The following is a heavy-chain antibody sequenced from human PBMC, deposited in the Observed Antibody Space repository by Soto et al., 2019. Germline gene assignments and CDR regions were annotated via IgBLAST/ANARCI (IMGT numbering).Heavy chain of an antibody. J-gene: IGHJ6*02. CDR3: AKVRYSSPMGYYYGMDV. CDR1: RVAFSKFI. CDR2: IIPIFGTA. Sequence: ASVKVSGEASRVAFSKFIVTWVRQAPGLGLEWVGGIIPIFGTANDAQKFQGRVTITADESTSTSYMEVNNLRSEDTAVYYCAKVRYSSPMGYYYGMDVWGQGTTVTVSS. D-gene: IGHD6-19*01. V-gene: IGHV1-69*13.